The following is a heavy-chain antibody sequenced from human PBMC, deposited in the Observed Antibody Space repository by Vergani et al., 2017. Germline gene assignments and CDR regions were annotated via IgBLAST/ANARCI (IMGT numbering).Heavy chain of an antibody. Sequence: QVQLQQWGAGLLKPSETLSLTCAVYGGSFSGYYWSLIRQPPGKGLEWIGEINHSGSTNYNPSLKSRVTISVDTSKNQFSLKLSSVTAADTAVYYCARGRGYCSSTSCYQDYWGQGTLVTVSS. CDR1: GGSFSGYY. V-gene: IGHV4-34*01. CDR3: ARGRGYCSSTSCYQDY. J-gene: IGHJ4*02. D-gene: IGHD2-2*01. CDR2: INHSGST.